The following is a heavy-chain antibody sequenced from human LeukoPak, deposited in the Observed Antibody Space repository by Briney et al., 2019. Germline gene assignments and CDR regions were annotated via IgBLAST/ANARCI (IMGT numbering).Heavy chain of an antibody. CDR2: IYYSGST. CDR1: GGSFSGYY. CDR3: ARDSSGYYYATGFDY. D-gene: IGHD3-22*01. J-gene: IGHJ4*02. V-gene: IGHV4-31*11. Sequence: SETLSLTCAVYGGSFSGYYWSWIRQHPGKGLEWIGYIYYSGSTYYNPSLKSRVTISVDTSKNQFSLKLSSVTAADTAVYYCARDSSGYYYATGFDYWGQGTLVTVSS.